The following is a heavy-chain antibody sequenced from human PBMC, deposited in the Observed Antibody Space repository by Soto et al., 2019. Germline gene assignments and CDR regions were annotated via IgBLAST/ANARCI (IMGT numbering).Heavy chain of an antibody. CDR3: ARRYSSGGMDV. CDR2: INHSGST. V-gene: IGHV4-34*01. D-gene: IGHD6-19*01. J-gene: IGHJ6*02. CDR1: GGSFSGYY. Sequence: NPSETLSLTCAVYGGSFSGYYWSWIRQPPGKGLEWIGEINHSGSTSYNPSLKSRVTISVDTSKNQFSLKLSSVTAADTAVYYCARRYSSGGMDVWGQGTTVTVSS.